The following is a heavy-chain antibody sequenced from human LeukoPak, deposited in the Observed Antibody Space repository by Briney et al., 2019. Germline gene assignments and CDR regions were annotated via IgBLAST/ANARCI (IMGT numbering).Heavy chain of an antibody. CDR2: ISVYNGHT. CDR3: ARGGRWELPRPYSFDI. D-gene: IGHD1-26*01. V-gene: IGHV1-18*01. CDR1: GYTFTSYG. J-gene: IGHJ3*02. Sequence: ASVKVTCKASGYTFTSYGINWVRQAPGQGLEWMGWISVYNGHTNYAQKLQGRVTMTTDTSTSTAYMELRSLRSDDTAVYYCARGGRWELPRPYSFDIWGQGTMVTVSS.